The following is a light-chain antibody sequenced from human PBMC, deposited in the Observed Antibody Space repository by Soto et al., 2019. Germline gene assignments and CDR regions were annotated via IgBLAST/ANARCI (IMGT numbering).Light chain of an antibody. V-gene: IGLV2-23*01. CDR3: CSYVGATTYV. Sequence: QSVLTHPASVSWSPGQSITISCTGTSNTIGGYNVVSWYQQHPGTAPKVIIYEGIKRPSGVSNRFSGSISGSTASLTISGLQAEDEADYYCCSYVGATTYVFGTGTKVTVL. CDR2: EGI. J-gene: IGLJ1*01. CDR1: SNTIGGYNV.